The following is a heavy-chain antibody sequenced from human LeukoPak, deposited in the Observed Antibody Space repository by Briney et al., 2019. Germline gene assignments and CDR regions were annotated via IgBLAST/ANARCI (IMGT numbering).Heavy chain of an antibody. Sequence: GGSLRLSCAASGFTFSTYAMSWVRQAPGKGLEWVSAIRASGGSTYYADSMKGRFTISRDNSKNTLYLQMNSLRAEDTALYYCAKSSSNYPYYFDFWGQGTLVTVSS. CDR1: GFTFSTYA. D-gene: IGHD2-2*01. V-gene: IGHV3-23*01. J-gene: IGHJ4*02. CDR2: IRASGGST. CDR3: AKSSSNYPYYFDF.